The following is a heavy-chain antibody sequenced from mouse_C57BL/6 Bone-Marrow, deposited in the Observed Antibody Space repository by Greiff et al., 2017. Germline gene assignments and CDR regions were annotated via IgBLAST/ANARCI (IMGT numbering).Heavy chain of an antibody. J-gene: IGHJ4*01. V-gene: IGHV5-17*01. CDR2: ISSGSSTI. CDR1: GFTFSDYG. CDR3: AGGGRYYARDY. Sequence: DVKLVESGGGLVKPGGSLKLSCAASGFTFSDYGMHWVRQAPEKGLEWVAYISSGSSTIYYADTVKGRFTISRDNAKNTLFLQMTSLESEDTAMYYCAGGGRYYARDYWGQGTSVTVSS. D-gene: IGHD3-3*01.